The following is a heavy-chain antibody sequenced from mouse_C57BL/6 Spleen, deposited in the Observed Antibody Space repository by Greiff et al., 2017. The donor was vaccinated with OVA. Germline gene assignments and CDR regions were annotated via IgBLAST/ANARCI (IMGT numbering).Heavy chain of an antibody. CDR3: ARDGNYPMDY. CDR1: GFNIKDYY. D-gene: IGHD2-1*01. Sequence: EVMLVESGAELVKPGASVKLSCTASGFNIKDYYMHWVKQRTEQGLEWIGRIDPEDGETKYAPKFPGKATITADTSSNTAYLQLSSLTSEDTAVYYCARDGNYPMDYWGQGTSVTVSS. J-gene: IGHJ4*01. CDR2: IDPEDGET. V-gene: IGHV14-2*01.